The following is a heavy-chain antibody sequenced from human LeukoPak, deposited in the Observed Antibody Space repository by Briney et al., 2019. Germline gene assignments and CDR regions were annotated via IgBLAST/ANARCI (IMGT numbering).Heavy chain of an antibody. Sequence: SQTLSLTCAISGESVSSKSATWNWIRQSPSRGLEWLGRTYYRSKWYNDYALSVNSRITINPDTSKNQFSLQLNSVTPEDTAVYCCARLGSFEDHWGRGTVVTVSS. J-gene: IGHJ4*02. V-gene: IGHV6-1*01. CDR3: ARLGSFEDH. D-gene: IGHD1-26*01. CDR1: GESVSSKSAT. CDR2: TYYRSKWYN.